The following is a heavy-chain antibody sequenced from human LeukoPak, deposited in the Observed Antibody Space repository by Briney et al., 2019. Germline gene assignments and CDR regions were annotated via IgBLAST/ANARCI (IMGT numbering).Heavy chain of an antibody. CDR2: IHISGST. Sequence: PSQTLSLTCTVSGGSISSGSYQWSWLRQPAGKGLDWIGRIHISGSTSYNPSLKSRVTISVDTTKNQFSLKLSSMTDADAAVYYCARDRSGYNHPDTFDIWGQGTMVTVPS. J-gene: IGHJ3*02. D-gene: IGHD3-3*01. CDR1: GGSISSGSYQ. V-gene: IGHV4-61*02. CDR3: ARDRSGYNHPDTFDI.